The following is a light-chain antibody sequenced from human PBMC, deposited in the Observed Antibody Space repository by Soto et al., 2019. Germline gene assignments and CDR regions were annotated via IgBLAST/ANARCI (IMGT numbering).Light chain of an antibody. CDR1: QSVSSSY. J-gene: IGKJ1*01. CDR2: GAS. V-gene: IGKV3-20*01. CDR3: LQYGSSPTWT. Sequence: VLTQSRGTLSLSQGERATLSCRASQSVSSSYLAWYQQKPGQAPRLLIYGASRRATGIPDRFSGSGSGSDFTLTISRLEPEDFAVYYCLQYGSSPTWTFGQGTKVAIK.